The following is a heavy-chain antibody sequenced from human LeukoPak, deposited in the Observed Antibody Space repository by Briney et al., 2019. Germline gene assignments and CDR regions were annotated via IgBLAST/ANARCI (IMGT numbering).Heavy chain of an antibody. J-gene: IGHJ4*02. CDR3: AKDSDYDSSGYYYGAPLDY. CDR1: GFTFSSYA. Sequence: GGSLRLSCAASGFTFSSYAMHWVRQAPGKGLEWVAVISYDGSNKYYADSVKGRFTISRDNSKNTLYLQMNSLRAEDTAVYYCAKDSDYDSSGYYYGAPLDYWGQGTLVTVSS. CDR2: ISYDGSNK. V-gene: IGHV3-30*04. D-gene: IGHD3-22*01.